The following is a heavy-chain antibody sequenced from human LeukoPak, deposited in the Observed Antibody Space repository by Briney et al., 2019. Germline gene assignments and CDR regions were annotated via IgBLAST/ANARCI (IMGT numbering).Heavy chain of an antibody. CDR2: ISYDGSNK. CDR3: VKDDYGPFDY. V-gene: IGHV3-30*18. CDR1: GFTFSSYG. J-gene: IGHJ4*02. Sequence: GGSLRLSCAASGFTFSSYGMHWVRQAPGKGLEWVAVISYDGSNKYYADSVKGRFTISRDNSKNSLYLQMNSLRTEDTALYYCVKDDYGPFDYWGQGTLVTVSS. D-gene: IGHD3-16*01.